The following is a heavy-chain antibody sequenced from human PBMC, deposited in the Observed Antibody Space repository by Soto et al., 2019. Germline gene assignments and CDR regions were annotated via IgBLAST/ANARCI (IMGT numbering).Heavy chain of an antibody. V-gene: IGHV3-11*06. CDR1: GFTFSDYY. J-gene: IGHJ5*02. D-gene: IGHD3-3*01. CDR3: ARDKLAYYDFWSGYYSGWFDP. CDR2: ISSSSYT. Sequence: GGSLRLSCAASGFTFSDYYMSWIRQAPGKGLEWVSYISSSSYTNYADSVKGRFTISRDNAKNSLYLQMNSLRAEDTAVYYCARDKLAYYDFWSGYYSGWFDPWGQGTLVTVSS.